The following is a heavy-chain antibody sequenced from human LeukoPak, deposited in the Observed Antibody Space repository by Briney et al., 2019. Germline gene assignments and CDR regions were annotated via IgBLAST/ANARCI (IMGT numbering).Heavy chain of an antibody. CDR1: GGSISSYY. Sequence: SETLSLTCTVSGGSISSYYWSWIRQPPGKGLEWIGYIYYSGSTNYNPSLKSRVTIPVDTSKNQFSLKLSSVTAADTAVYYCARGIVVVVATPYDAFDIWGQGTMVTVSS. CDR3: ARGIVVVVATPYDAFDI. V-gene: IGHV4-59*01. J-gene: IGHJ3*02. CDR2: IYYSGST. D-gene: IGHD2-15*01.